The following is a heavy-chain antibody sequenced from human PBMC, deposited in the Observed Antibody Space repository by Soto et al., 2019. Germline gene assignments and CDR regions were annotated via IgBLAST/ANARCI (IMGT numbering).Heavy chain of an antibody. CDR1: GYTFTSYY. V-gene: IGHV1-46*01. Sequence: QVQLVQSGAEVKKPGASVKVSCKASGYTFTSYYMHWVRQAPGQGLEWRGIINPSGGSTSYAQKFQGRVTMTRDTSTSTVYMELSSLRSEDTAVYYCARDADYGGNSGHYFDYWGQGTLVTVSS. CDR3: ARDADYGGNSGHYFDY. CDR2: INPSGGST. J-gene: IGHJ4*02. D-gene: IGHD4-17*01.